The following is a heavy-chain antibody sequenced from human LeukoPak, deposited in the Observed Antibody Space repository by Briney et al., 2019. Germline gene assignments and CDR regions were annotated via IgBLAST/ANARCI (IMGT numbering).Heavy chain of an antibody. CDR2: ISGSGGST. V-gene: IGHV3-23*01. CDR3: ATTDYDFWSGYHPEYFQH. J-gene: IGHJ1*01. Sequence: GGSLRLSCAASGFTFSSYAMSWVRQAPGKGLEWVSAISGSGGSTYYADSVKGRFTISRDNSKNTLYLQMNSLRAEDTAVYYCATTDYDFWSGYHPEYFQHWGQGTLVTVSS. D-gene: IGHD3-3*01. CDR1: GFTFSSYA.